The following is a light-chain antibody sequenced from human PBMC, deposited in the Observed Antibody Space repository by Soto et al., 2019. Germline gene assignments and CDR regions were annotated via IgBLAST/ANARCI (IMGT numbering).Light chain of an antibody. CDR3: QQYHTQST. V-gene: IGKV1-5*01. CDR1: QTINKW. J-gene: IGKJ3*01. CDR2: DAS. Sequence: DIPMTQSPSTLSASVGDRVTITCRASQTINKWLAWYQQKPGKTPRLLIHDASKLASGVTSRFSGSGSGTEFSLTISSLQPDDSATYYCQQYHTQSTFCPGTKVNIK.